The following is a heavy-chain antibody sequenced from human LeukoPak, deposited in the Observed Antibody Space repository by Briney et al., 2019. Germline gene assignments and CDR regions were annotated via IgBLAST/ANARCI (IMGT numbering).Heavy chain of an antibody. Sequence: SETLSLTCTVSGGSISSSSYYWGWIRQPPGKGLEWIGSIYYSGSTYYNPSRKSRVTISVDTSKNQFSPKLSSVTAADTAVYYCARHAVYYFDYWGQGTLFTVSS. CDR2: IYYSGST. V-gene: IGHV4-39*01. CDR3: ARHAVYYFDY. J-gene: IGHJ4*02. CDR1: GGSISSSSYY.